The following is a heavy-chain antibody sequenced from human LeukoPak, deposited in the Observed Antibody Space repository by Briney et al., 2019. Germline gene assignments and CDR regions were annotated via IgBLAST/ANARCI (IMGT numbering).Heavy chain of an antibody. CDR1: GGSISNYY. CDR2: IYYSGNT. J-gene: IGHJ4*02. CDR3: ARSPIAVAGTLDY. D-gene: IGHD6-19*01. V-gene: IGHV4-59*08. Sequence: PSETLSLTCTVSGGSISNYYWSWIRQPPGKALEWIGYIYYSGNTNYNPSLKSRVTISVDTSKKEFSLKLNSVTAADTAVYYCARSPIAVAGTLDYWGQGTLVTVSS.